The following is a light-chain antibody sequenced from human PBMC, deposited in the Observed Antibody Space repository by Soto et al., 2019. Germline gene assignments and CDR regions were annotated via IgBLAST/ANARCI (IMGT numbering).Light chain of an antibody. CDR1: SGSVSTSYY. CDR3: VLYVGSGIWV. CDR2: STN. Sequence: QTVVTQEPSFSVSPGGTVTLTCGLRSGSVSTSYYPSWHQQTPGQAPRTLIYSTNIRSSGVPDRFSGSILGNKAALTITGAQADDECDYYCVLYVGSGIWVFGVGTKLTVL. J-gene: IGLJ3*02. V-gene: IGLV8-61*01.